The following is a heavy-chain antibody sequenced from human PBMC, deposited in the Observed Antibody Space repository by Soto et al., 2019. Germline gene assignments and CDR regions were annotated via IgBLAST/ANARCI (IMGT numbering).Heavy chain of an antibody. D-gene: IGHD1-1*01. CDR3: ARDELEYYYYYYGMDV. CDR1: GFTFSSYW. Sequence: GGSLRLSCAASGFTFSSYWMSWVRQAPGKGLEWVANIKQDGSEKYYVDSVKGRFTISRDNAKNSLYLQMNSLRAEDTAVYYCARDELEYYYYYYGMDVWGQGTTVTVSS. CDR2: IKQDGSEK. J-gene: IGHJ6*02. V-gene: IGHV3-7*01.